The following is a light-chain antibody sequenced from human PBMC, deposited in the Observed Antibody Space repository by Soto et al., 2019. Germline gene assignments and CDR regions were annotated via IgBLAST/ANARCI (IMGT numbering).Light chain of an antibody. CDR2: EVS. CDR3: NSYTTRSTRV. V-gene: IGLV2-14*02. J-gene: IGLJ1*01. CDR1: SSDVGNYNL. Sequence: QSALTQPASVSGSPGQSITISCTGTSSDVGNYNLVSWYQQHPGKAPKLMIYEVSYRPSGVSNRFSGSKSGNTASLTISGLQAEDEADYYCNSYTTRSTRVVGTGTKVTVL.